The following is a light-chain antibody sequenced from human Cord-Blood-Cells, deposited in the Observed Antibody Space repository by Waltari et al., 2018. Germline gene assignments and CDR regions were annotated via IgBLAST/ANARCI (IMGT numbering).Light chain of an antibody. Sequence: QSVLTKPPSASGTPGQRVTISCSGSSSNIGSNYVYWYQQLPGTAPKLPIYRKNQRPSGVPDRFPGSKSGPSAPLAIRGLRSEDEADYYCAAWEDSLSGWVFGGGTKLTVL. CDR1: SSNIGSNY. V-gene: IGLV1-47*01. CDR2: RKN. J-gene: IGLJ3*02. CDR3: AAWEDSLSGWV.